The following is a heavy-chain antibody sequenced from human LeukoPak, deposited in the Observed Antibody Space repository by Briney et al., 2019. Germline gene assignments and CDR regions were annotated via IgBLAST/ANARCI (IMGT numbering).Heavy chain of an antibody. CDR2: ISGSGDST. J-gene: IGHJ4*02. D-gene: IGHD6-19*01. CDR1: GFTFSSYA. CDR3: ARAPIAVAGTRQPVDY. Sequence: GGSLRLSCATSGFTFSSYAKSWVRKAPGKGLEWVSAISGSGDSTYYADSVKGRFTISRDNSKNTLYLQMNSLRAEDTAVYYCARAPIAVAGTRQPVDYWGQGTLVTVSS. V-gene: IGHV3-23*01.